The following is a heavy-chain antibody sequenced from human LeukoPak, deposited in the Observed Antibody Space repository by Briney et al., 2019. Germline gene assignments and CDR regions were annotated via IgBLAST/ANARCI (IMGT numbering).Heavy chain of an antibody. J-gene: IGHJ4*02. D-gene: IGHD3-22*01. CDR2: IYTSGST. CDR3: ARGPYYYDSSGSLSW. CDR1: GGSFSGYY. V-gene: IGHV4-59*10. Sequence: SETLSLTCAAYGGSFSGYYWSWIRQPPGKGLEWIGRIYTSGSTNYNPSLKSRVTMSVDTSKNQFSLKLSSVTAADTAVYYCARGPYYYDSSGSLSWWGQGTLVTVSS.